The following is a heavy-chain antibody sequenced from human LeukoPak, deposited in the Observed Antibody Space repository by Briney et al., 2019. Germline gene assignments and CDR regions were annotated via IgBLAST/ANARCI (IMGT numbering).Heavy chain of an antibody. CDR3: ARTRSGSYAFDI. J-gene: IGHJ3*02. CDR2: IYYSGST. D-gene: IGHD3-10*01. V-gene: IGHV4-39*01. Sequence: TPSETLSLTCTVSGGSISSSNYYRGWIRQPPGKGLKWIGNIYYSGSTYYNPSLKSRVTISVGTSKNQFSLKLTSVTAADTAVYYCARTRSGSYAFDIWGQGTMVTVSS. CDR1: GGSISSSNYY.